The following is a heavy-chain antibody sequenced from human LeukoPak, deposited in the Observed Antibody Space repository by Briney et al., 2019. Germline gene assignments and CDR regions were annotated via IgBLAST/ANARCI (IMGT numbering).Heavy chain of an antibody. J-gene: IGHJ4*02. CDR3: TKPYTNRWHSIDF. D-gene: IGHD6-13*01. V-gene: IGHV3-23*01. CDR1: GFTFSNYA. CDR2: ISGGGAST. Sequence: GGSLRLXCAASGFTFSNYAMNWARQARGKGLVWVLFISGGGASTDYTSSLKGRFTISRDNSKNTLYLQMHSLRAEDTAIYYCTKPYTNRWHSIDFWGQGTLVTVSS.